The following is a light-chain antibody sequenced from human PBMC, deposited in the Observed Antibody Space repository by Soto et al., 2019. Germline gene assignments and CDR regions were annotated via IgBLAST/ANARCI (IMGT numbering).Light chain of an antibody. CDR2: DTS. Sequence: DVLLTQSPASLSASVGARATITCKASHGISTYLTWYQHKPGQAPILLIFDTSHPATGIPARFSGSGSGTDFTFTISNLEAEDCAAYYCQQVNNFPLTFGGGTQVEIK. J-gene: IGKJ4*01. CDR3: QQVNNFPLT. V-gene: IGKV1-33*01. CDR1: HGISTY.